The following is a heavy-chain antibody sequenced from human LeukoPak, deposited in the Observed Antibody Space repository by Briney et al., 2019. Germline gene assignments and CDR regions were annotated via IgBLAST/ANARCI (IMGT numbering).Heavy chain of an antibody. D-gene: IGHD3-9*01. CDR2: ISPSGGST. CDR1: GYTFTIYY. V-gene: IGHV1-46*01. J-gene: IGHJ3*02. CDR3: ARVTDDILTGYQPEAFDI. Sequence: ASVTVSCKASGYTFTIYYMHWVRQAPGQGLEWMGIISPSGGSTSYAQKFQGRVTMTRDTSTSTVYMELSSLRSEDTAVYYCARVTDDILTGYQPEAFDIWGQGTMVTVSS.